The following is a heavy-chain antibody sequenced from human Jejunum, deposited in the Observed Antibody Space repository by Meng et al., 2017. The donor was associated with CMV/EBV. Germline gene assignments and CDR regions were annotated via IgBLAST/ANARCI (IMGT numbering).Heavy chain of an antibody. J-gene: IGHJ4*02. CDR3: ARVEVGITSGDY. CDR2: ISAYNGNT. V-gene: IGHV1-18*01. CDR1: CYNFTNYG. Sequence: QAQLVASGGEGKKPGASMKVSWKGSCYNFTNYGITWVRQAPGQGLEWMGWISAYNGNTNYAQTLQGRVTMTTDTSTSTAYMELRSLRSDDTAVYYCARVEVGITSGDYWGQGTLVTVSS. D-gene: IGHD1-26*01.